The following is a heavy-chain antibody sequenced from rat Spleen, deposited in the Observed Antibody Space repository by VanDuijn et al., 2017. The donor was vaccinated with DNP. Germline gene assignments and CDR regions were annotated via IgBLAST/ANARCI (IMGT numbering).Heavy chain of an antibody. D-gene: IGHD1-12*02. Sequence: QVQLKESGPGLVHPSETLSLTCTVSGFSLTGSTIFWVRQPSGRGPEWMGRMWYDGDTAYNSALKSRLSISRDTSKNQVFLKMNSLRTDDTGTYYCTRDQDYYYDGGYYPTMDAWGQGTSVTVSS. CDR1: GFSLTGST. J-gene: IGHJ4*01. CDR3: TRDQDYYYDGGYYPTMDA. CDR2: MWYDGDT. V-gene: IGHV2-8*01.